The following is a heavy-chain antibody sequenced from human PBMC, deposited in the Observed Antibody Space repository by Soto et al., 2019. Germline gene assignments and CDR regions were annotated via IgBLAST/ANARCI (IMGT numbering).Heavy chain of an antibody. Sequence: SETLSLTCTVSGGSISSYYWSWIRQPAGKGLEWIGRIYTSGSTNYNPSLKSRVTMSVDTSKNQFSLKLSSVTAADTAVYYCARDRXSSSSRDFGYYYYGMDVWGQGTTVTVSS. V-gene: IGHV4-4*07. D-gene: IGHD6-6*01. CDR3: ARDRXSSSSRDFGYYYYGMDV. CDR2: IYTSGST. CDR1: GGSISSYY. J-gene: IGHJ6*02.